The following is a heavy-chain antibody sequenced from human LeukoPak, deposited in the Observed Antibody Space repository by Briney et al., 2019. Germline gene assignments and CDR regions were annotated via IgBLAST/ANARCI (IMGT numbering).Heavy chain of an antibody. Sequence: SETLSLTCIVSGGSISSSSYYWGWIRQPPGKGLEWIGSIYYSGSTYYNPSLKSRVTISVDTSKNQFSLKLSSVTAADTAVYYCARGGPRTSNIVVVVAATAYNWFDPWGQGTLVTVSS. D-gene: IGHD2-15*01. V-gene: IGHV4-39*07. CDR2: IYYSGST. CDR3: ARGGPRTSNIVVVVAATAYNWFDP. J-gene: IGHJ5*02. CDR1: GGSISSSSYY.